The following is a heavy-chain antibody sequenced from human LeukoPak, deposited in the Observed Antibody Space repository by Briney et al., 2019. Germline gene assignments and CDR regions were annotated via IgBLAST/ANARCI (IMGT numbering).Heavy chain of an antibody. CDR2: ISLTGLT. V-gene: IGHV4-4*02. CDR1: GGSISNTNW. Sequence: PSETLSLTCGVSGGSISNTNWWSWVRQPPGQGLEWIGEISLTGLTHYNPSLESRVTVSLDKSKNQLSLNLTSVTAADTAVYYDTKSEGAISSSGYWGQATLVTV. CDR3: TKSEGAISSSGY. J-gene: IGHJ1*01. D-gene: IGHD3-16*01.